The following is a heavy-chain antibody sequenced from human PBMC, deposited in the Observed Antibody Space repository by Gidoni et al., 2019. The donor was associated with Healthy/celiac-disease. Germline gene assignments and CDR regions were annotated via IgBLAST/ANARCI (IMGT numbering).Heavy chain of an antibody. Sequence: QVQLQQSGPGLVKPSQTLSLTCAISGASVSSNSSPWNWIRQSPSRGLEWLGRTYYRSKWYNDYAVSVKSRITINPDTSKNQFSLQLNSVTPEDTAVYYCARATINYSSSSYAFDYWGQGTLVTVSS. CDR1: GASVSSNSSP. V-gene: IGHV6-1*01. J-gene: IGHJ4*02. D-gene: IGHD6-6*01. CDR3: ARATINYSSSSYAFDY. CDR2: TYYRSKWYN.